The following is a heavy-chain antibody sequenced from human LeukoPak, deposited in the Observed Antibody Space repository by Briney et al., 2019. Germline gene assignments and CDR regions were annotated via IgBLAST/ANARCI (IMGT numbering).Heavy chain of an antibody. CDR2: IYTGESDT. J-gene: IGHJ4*02. V-gene: IGHV5-51*01. Sequence: GEPLQISCKASGYSFTSYWIGCVRQLPGKGQWVMGIIYTGESDTSYSPSFQGQVTISDANSISTAYLQWSSLKASDTAMYYCARQVEGGSYFDYWGQGTLVTVSS. CDR3: ARQVEGGSYFDY. CDR1: GYSFTSYW.